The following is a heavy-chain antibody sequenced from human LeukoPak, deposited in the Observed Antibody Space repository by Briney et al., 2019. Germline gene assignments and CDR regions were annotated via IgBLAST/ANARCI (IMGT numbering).Heavy chain of an antibody. CDR1: GFTFDDYG. Sequence: PGRSLRLSCTASGFTFDDYGMSWDRQAPGKGLEWVSGINWNGGSTGYADSVKGRFTISRDNAKNSLYLQMNSLRAEDTALYYCASIAARRGYSDYWGQGTLVTVSS. V-gene: IGHV3-20*04. CDR3: ASIAARRGYSDY. J-gene: IGHJ4*02. D-gene: IGHD6-6*01. CDR2: INWNGGST.